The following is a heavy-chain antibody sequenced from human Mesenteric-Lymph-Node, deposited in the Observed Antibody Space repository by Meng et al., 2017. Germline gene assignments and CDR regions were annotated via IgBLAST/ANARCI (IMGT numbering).Heavy chain of an antibody. Sequence: QVQLVQSGPEVKTPGASSKFSCKAYGYTFTGYYIHWLRQAPGQGLEWMGRINPNSGGTNYAQKFQARVTMTRDTSISTAYMELSRLRSDDTAVYYCARGNSYVYYWGQGTLVTVSS. V-gene: IGHV1-2*06. CDR3: ARGNSYVYY. D-gene: IGHD5-18*01. J-gene: IGHJ4*02. CDR1: GYTFTGYY. CDR2: INPNSGGT.